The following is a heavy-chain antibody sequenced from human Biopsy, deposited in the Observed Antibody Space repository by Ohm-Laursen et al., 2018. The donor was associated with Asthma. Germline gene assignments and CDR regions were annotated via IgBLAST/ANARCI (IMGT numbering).Heavy chain of an antibody. Sequence: SLRLSCAAPGFNFHNYGMNWVRRAPGKGLEWVANIKHDGTEKNHVDSLKGRFTISRDNAKNSLYLQMNSLRAEDTAVYYCARTFHFWSPYHAEHYQLWGQGTLVTVPS. CDR2: IKHDGTEK. V-gene: IGHV3-7*01. CDR1: GFNFHNYG. D-gene: IGHD3-3*02. CDR3: ARTFHFWSPYHAEHYQL. J-gene: IGHJ1*01.